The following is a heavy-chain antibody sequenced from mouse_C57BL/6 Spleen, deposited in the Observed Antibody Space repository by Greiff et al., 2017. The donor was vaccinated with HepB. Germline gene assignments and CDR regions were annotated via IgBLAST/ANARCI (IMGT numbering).Heavy chain of an antibody. CDR3: ARRYSSYWYFDV. CDR2: ISNLAYSI. Sequence: EVKLMESGGGLVQPGGSLKLSCAASGFTFSDYGMAWVRQAPRKGPEWVAFISNLAYSIYYADTVTGRFTISRENAKNTLYLEMSSLRSEDTAMYYCARRYSSYWYFDVWGTGTTVTVSS. J-gene: IGHJ1*03. CDR1: GFTFSDYG. V-gene: IGHV5-15*01. D-gene: IGHD2-5*01.